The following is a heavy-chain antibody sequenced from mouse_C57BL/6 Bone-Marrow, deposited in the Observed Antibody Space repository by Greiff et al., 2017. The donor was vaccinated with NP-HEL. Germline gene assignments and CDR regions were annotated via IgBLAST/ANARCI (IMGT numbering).Heavy chain of an antibody. V-gene: IGHV5-16*01. CDR1: GFTFSDYY. CDR3: AREAYGSSPYWYFDV. Sequence: EVKLVESEGGLVQPGSSMKLSCTASGFTFSDYYMAWVRQVPEKGLEWVANINYDGSSTYYLDSLKSRFIISRDNAKNILYLQMSSLKSEDTATYYCAREAYGSSPYWYFDVWGTGTTVTVSS. J-gene: IGHJ1*03. D-gene: IGHD1-1*01. CDR2: INYDGSST.